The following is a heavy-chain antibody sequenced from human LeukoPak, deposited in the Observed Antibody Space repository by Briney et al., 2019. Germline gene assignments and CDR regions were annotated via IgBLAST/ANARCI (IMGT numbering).Heavy chain of an antibody. J-gene: IGHJ6*03. CDR1: GGTFSSYA. D-gene: IGHD2-21*02. CDR3: ARDSRPVGPYCCGDCDLSYYYYMDV. V-gene: IGHV1-69*05. CDR2: IIPIFGTA. Sequence: GASVKVSCKASGGTFSSYAISWVRQAPGQGLEWMGGIIPIFGTANYAQKFQGRVTITTDESTSTAYMELSSLRSEDTAVYYCARDSRPVGPYCCGDCDLSYYYYMDVWGKGTTVTVSS.